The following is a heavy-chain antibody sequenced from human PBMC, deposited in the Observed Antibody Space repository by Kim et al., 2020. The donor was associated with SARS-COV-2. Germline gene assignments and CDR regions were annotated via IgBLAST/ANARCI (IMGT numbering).Heavy chain of an antibody. CDR3: AISRGDFWSGYREDPFDP. CDR1: GYTFTSYY. D-gene: IGHD3-3*01. Sequence: ASVKVSCKASGYTFTSYYMHWVRQAPGQGLEWMGIINPSGGSTSYAQKFQGRVTMTRDTSTSTVYMELSSLRSEDTAVYYCAISRGDFWSGYREDPFDPWGQGTLVTVSS. CDR2: INPSGGST. J-gene: IGHJ5*02. V-gene: IGHV1-46*01.